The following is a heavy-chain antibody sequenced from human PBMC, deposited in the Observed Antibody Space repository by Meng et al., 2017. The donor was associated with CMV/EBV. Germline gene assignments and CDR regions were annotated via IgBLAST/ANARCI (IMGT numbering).Heavy chain of an antibody. V-gene: IGHV3-21*01. CDR3: ARASSGSYYLNWFDP. Sequence: GESLKISCAASGFTFSSYSMNRVRQAPGKGLEWVSSISSSSSYIYYADSVKGRFTISRDNAKNSLYLQMNSLRAEDTAVYYCARASSGSYYLNWFDPWGQGTLVTVSS. D-gene: IGHD1-26*01. J-gene: IGHJ5*02. CDR2: ISSSSSYI. CDR1: GFTFSSYS.